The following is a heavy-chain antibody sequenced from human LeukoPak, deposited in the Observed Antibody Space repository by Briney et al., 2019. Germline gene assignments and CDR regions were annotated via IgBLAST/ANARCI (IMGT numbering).Heavy chain of an antibody. CDR2: ISTYNGNT. CDR3: AREQNRYCSGGSCYSGFDY. D-gene: IGHD2-15*01. J-gene: IGHJ4*02. V-gene: IGHV1-18*01. CDR1: GYTFTSQG. Sequence: ASVKVSCKAFGYTFTSQGISWARQAPGQGLDWMGWISTYNGNTNYAQKFQGRVTMTTDTSTSTVYMELRSLRSDDTAVYYCAREQNRYCSGGSCYSGFDYWGQGTLVTVSS.